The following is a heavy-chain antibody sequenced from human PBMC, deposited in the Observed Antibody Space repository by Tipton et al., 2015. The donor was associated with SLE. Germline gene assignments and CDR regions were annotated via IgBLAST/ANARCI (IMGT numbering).Heavy chain of an antibody. V-gene: IGHV4-34*01. CDR2: INHSGTT. CDR3: ARGLMAAYYYY. J-gene: IGHJ4*02. D-gene: IGHD6-13*01. Sequence: TLSLTCTVSGGSISSYYWSWIRQPPGKGLEWIGEINHSGTTNYNPSLKSRVTISVDTSKNQFSLKLNSVTAADTAMYYCARGLMAAYYYYWGQGTLVTVSS. CDR1: GGSISSYY.